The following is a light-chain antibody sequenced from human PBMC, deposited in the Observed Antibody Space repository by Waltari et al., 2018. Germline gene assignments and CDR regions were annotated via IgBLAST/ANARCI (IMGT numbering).Light chain of an antibody. Sequence: QSVLTQPPSVSGAPGQRVTISCTGSSSNIGAGYDVHWYQHLPGKVPKLLIYGNSARPSGVPLRFSGSKSGTSVYLAITGLQAEDEATYYCQSYDSLSGSMFGGGTKLTVL. CDR3: QSYDSLSGSM. CDR1: SSNIGAGYD. J-gene: IGLJ3*02. CDR2: GNS. V-gene: IGLV1-40*01.